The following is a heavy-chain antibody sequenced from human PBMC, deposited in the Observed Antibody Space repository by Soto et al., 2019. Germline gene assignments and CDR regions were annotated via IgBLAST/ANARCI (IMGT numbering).Heavy chain of an antibody. CDR3: ASQRGEIPIVATGFDY. J-gene: IGHJ4*02. Sequence: GASVKVSCKASGYTFTSYYMHWVRQAPGQGLEWMGIINPSGGSTSYAQKFQGRVTMTRDTSTSTVYMELSSLRSEDTAVYYCASQRGEIPIVATGFDYWGQGTLVTVSS. D-gene: IGHD5-12*01. CDR2: INPSGGST. CDR1: GYTFTSYY. V-gene: IGHV1-46*03.